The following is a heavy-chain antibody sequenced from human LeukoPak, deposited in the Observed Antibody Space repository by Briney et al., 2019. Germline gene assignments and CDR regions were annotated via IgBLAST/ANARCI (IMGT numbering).Heavy chain of an antibody. CDR3: ARDAQRGFDYSNSLQY. Sequence: GGSLRLSCAASGFIFSHYGMHWVRQAPGKGLEWVAVIWSDGTNRYYADSVKGRFGINRDDSQKRVFLQMDSLRAEDTAVYYCARDAQRGFDYSNSLQYWGQGALVTVSS. V-gene: IGHV3-33*01. CDR1: GFIFSHYG. J-gene: IGHJ4*02. CDR2: IWSDGTNR. D-gene: IGHD4-11*01.